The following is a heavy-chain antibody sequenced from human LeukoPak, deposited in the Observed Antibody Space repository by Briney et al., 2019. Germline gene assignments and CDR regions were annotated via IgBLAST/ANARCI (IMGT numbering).Heavy chain of an antibody. Sequence: GTLSLTCAVSGGSISSSWWSWVRQPPGKGLEWVSYISSSSSTIYYADSVKGRFTISRDNAKNSLYLQMNSLRAEDTAVYYCARGGGYSSREGDYWGQGTLVTVSS. CDR2: ISSSSSTI. CDR3: ARGGGYSSREGDY. J-gene: IGHJ4*02. CDR1: GGSISSSW. D-gene: IGHD6-13*01. V-gene: IGHV3-48*01.